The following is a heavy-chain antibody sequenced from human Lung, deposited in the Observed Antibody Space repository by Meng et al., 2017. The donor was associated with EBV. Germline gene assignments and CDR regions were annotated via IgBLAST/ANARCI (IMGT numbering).Heavy chain of an antibody. J-gene: IGHJ4*02. CDR1: GYTFTSYG. V-gene: IGHV1-18*01. Sequence: QFQLWQPGAEVRRPGASLKSSFKASGYTFTSYGISWVRQAPGQGLEWMGWISGYNGNTNYAQKLQGRVTMTTDTSTSTAYMELRSLRSDDTAVYYCAREADGATFDYWGQGTLVTVSS. CDR3: AREADGATFDY. D-gene: IGHD1-26*01. CDR2: ISGYNGNT.